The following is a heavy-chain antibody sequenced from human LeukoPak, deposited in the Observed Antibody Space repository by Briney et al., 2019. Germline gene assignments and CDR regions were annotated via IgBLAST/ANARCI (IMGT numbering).Heavy chain of an antibody. CDR2: ISSSSSTT. J-gene: IGHJ4*02. Sequence: GGSLRLSCAASGFTFSSYSMNWVRQAPGKGLEWVSYISSSSSTTYYADSVKGRFTISRDNSKNTLYLQMNSLRAEDTAVYYCAKPFPGGIAVADYWGQGTLVTVSS. D-gene: IGHD6-19*01. CDR1: GFTFSSYS. CDR3: AKPFPGGIAVADY. V-gene: IGHV3-48*01.